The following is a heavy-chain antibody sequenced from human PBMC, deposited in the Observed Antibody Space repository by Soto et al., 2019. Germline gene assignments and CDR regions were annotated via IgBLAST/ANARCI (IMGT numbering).Heavy chain of an antibody. Sequence: GGSLRLSCAASGFTFSSYSMNWVRQAPGKGLEWVSYISSSSSTIYYADSVKGRFTISRDNAKNSLYLQMNSLRAEDTAVYYCARDVTLRYFDWLPSEWGLDGMDVWGQGTTVTVSS. J-gene: IGHJ6*02. CDR1: GFTFSSYS. CDR3: ARDVTLRYFDWLPSEWGLDGMDV. CDR2: ISSSSSTI. V-gene: IGHV3-48*04. D-gene: IGHD3-9*01.